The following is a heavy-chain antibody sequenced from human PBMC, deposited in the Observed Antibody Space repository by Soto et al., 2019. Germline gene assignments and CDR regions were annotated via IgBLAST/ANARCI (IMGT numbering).Heavy chain of an antibody. CDR1: GGSISTVDYW. Sequence: QVQLQESGPGLVKPSQTLSLTCTVSGGSISTVDYWWSWIRQSPDMGLEWIGHIYDGGRTYNNPSLESRVTMSVHTSKSQLSLALSSVSAADTAVYYCARGPSGDKVDSWGQGTLVTVS. CDR2: IYDGGRT. D-gene: IGHD7-27*01. V-gene: IGHV4-30-4*01. J-gene: IGHJ4*02. CDR3: ARGPSGDKVDS.